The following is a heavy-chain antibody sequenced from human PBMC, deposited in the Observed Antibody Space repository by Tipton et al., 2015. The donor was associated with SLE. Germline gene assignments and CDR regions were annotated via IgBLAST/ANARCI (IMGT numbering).Heavy chain of an antibody. CDR2: IDSRGSTT. V-gene: IGHV3-74*01. Sequence: SLRLSCAASGFPFGNFWMHWVRQPPGKGLVWVSEIDSRGSTTNYADSVKGRFSIYRDNAKKTLFLEMNSVRVDDTAVYYCASLSAPSDYWGQGTLVTVSS. CDR3: ASLSAPSDY. J-gene: IGHJ4*02. CDR1: GFPFGNFW.